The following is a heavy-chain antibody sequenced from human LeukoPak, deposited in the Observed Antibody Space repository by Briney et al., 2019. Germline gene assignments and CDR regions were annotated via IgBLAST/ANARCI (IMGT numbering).Heavy chain of an antibody. CDR1: GYTFGGYY. J-gene: IGHJ4*02. CDR3: ARGAYRRELDY. Sequence: ASVKVSCKASGYTFGGYYMHWVRQAPGQGLEWMGWINPNSGDTDYAQKFQDKVTMTRDTSLSTAYMELSRLRSDDTAVYYCARGAYRRELDYWGQGTLVTVSS. CDR2: INPNSGDT. D-gene: IGHD2-2*02. V-gene: IGHV1-2*02.